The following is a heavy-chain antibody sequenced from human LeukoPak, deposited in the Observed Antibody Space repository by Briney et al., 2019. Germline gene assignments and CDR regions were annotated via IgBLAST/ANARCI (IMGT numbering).Heavy chain of an antibody. V-gene: IGHV1-69*04. CDR2: IIPILGVA. D-gene: IGHD4-17*01. CDR1: GGTFSSYA. CDR3: ARVTNGDYFDY. J-gene: IGHJ4*02. Sequence: ASVKVSCKASGGTFSSYAISWVRQAPGQGLEWMGRIIPILGVANYAQKFQGRVTITADKSTSTAYMELSSLRSEDTAVYYCARVTNGDYFDYWGQGTLVTVSP.